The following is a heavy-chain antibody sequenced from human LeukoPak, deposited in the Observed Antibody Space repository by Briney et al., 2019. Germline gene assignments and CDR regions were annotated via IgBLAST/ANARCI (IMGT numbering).Heavy chain of an antibody. CDR1: GFTFSRYR. Sequence: GGSLRLSCAASGFTFSRYRMNWVRQAPGKGLEWVSYISSSSSTIDYADSVKGRFSISRDNAKNSLYLQMKSLGDEDTAVYYCAREDGGKADIWGQGTMVTVSS. J-gene: IGHJ3*02. CDR2: ISSSSSTI. V-gene: IGHV3-48*02. D-gene: IGHD4-23*01. CDR3: AREDGGKADI.